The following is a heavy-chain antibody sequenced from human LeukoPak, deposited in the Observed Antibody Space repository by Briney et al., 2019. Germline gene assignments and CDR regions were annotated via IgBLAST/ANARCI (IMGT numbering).Heavy chain of an antibody. CDR2: INPNSGGT. D-gene: IGHD2-2*01. CDR1: GYTFTGYY. CDR3: ARDQGYCSSTSCFNYYYGMDV. Sequence: ASVKGSCKASGYTFTGYYMHWVRQAPGQGLEWMGWINPNSGGTNYAQKFQGRVTMTRDTSISTAYMELSRLRSDDTAVYYCARDQGYCSSTSCFNYYYGMDVWGQGTTVTVSS. V-gene: IGHV1-2*02. J-gene: IGHJ6*02.